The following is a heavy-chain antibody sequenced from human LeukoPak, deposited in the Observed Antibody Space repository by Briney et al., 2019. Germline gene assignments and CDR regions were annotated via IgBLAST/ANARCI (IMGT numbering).Heavy chain of an antibody. CDR2: IIPILGIA. V-gene: IGHV1-69*04. CDR3: ARDNVITIFGVVYFDY. CDR1: GGTFSSYA. J-gene: IGHJ4*02. Sequence: SVKVSCKASGGTFSSYAISWVRQAPGQGLGWMGRIIPILGIANYAQKFQGRVTITADKSTSTAYMELSSLRSEDTAVYYCARDNVITIFGVVYFDYWGQGTLVTVSS. D-gene: IGHD3-3*01.